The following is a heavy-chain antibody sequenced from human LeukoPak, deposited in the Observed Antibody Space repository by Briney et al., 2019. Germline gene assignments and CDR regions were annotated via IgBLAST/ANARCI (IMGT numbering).Heavy chain of an antibody. V-gene: IGHV1-18*01. CDR3: ARGPYGSGNYLHYFDY. J-gene: IGHJ4*02. D-gene: IGHD3-10*01. Sequence: EASVKVSCKASGYTFTSYGISWVRQAPGQGLEWMGWISAYNGNTNYAQKFQGRVTITADESTSTAYMELSSLRSEDTAVYYCARGPYGSGNYLHYFDYWGQGTPVTVSS. CDR1: GYTFTSYG. CDR2: ISAYNGNT.